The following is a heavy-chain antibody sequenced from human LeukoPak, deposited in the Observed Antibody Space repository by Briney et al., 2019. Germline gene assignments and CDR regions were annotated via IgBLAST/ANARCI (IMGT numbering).Heavy chain of an antibody. V-gene: IGHV1-2*02. J-gene: IGHJ3*02. CDR2: INPNSGGT. D-gene: IGHD2-2*01. Sequence: GASVKVSCKASGYTFTGYYMHWVRQAPGQGLEWMGWINPNSGGTNYAQKFQGRVTMTRDTSISTAYMELSRLRSDDTAVYYCARYRYCSSTSLGVCGAFDIWGQGTMVTVSS. CDR1: GYTFTGYY. CDR3: ARYRYCSSTSLGVCGAFDI.